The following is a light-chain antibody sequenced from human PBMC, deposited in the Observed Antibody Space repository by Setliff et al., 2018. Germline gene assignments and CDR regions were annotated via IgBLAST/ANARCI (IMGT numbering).Light chain of an antibody. Sequence: QSVLTQPASVSGSPGQSITISCTGTSSDVGGYNYVSWYQQHPGKAPKLMIYDVSNRPSGVSNRFSGSKSGNTASLTISGLQAEDEADYYCSSYTGSNSHVFGTGTKVTVL. CDR2: DVS. J-gene: IGLJ1*01. V-gene: IGLV2-14*03. CDR3: SSYTGSNSHV. CDR1: SSDVGGYNY.